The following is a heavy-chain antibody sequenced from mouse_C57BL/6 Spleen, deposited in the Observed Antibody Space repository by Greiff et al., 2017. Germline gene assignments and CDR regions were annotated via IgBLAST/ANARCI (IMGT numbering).Heavy chain of an antibody. V-gene: IGHV1-59*01. CDR1: GYTFTSYW. Sequence: QVQLQQPGAELVRPGTSVKLSCKASGYTFTSYWMHWVKQRPGQGLEWIGVIDPSDSYTNYNQKFKGKATLTVDTSSSTAYMQLSSLTSEDSAVYYCARGGAQATYFFAYGGQGTLVTVSA. CDR3: ARGGAQATYFFAY. CDR2: IDPSDSYT. D-gene: IGHD3-2*02. J-gene: IGHJ3*01.